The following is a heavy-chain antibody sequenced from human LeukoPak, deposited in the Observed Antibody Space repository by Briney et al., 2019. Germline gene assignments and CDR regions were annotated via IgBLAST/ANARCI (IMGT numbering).Heavy chain of an antibody. CDR1: GFTFSSYG. J-gene: IGHJ4*02. CDR2: ISYDGSNK. V-gene: IGHV3-30*18. D-gene: IGHD4-17*01. CDR3: AKANGDPPDY. Sequence: ARSLRLSCAASGFTFSSYGMHWVRQAPGKGLEWVAVISYDGSNKYYADSVKGRFTISRDNSKNTLYLQMNSLRAEDTAVYYCAKANGDPPDYWGQGTLVTVSS.